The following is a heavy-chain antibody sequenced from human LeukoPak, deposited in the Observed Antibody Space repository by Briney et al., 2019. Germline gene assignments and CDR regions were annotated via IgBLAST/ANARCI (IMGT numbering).Heavy chain of an antibody. J-gene: IGHJ3*02. CDR2: TYYRSKWYN. CDR1: GDSVSVNSDV. CDR3: ARDADWGYDAFDI. D-gene: IGHD7-27*01. Sequence: SQTLSLTSAMPGDSVSVNSDVWNWIRQSPSRGLEWLGRTYYRSKWYNDYAVSVKSRITISPDTSKNQFSLHLNSVTPEDTAVYYCARDADWGYDAFDIWGQGTMVTVSS. V-gene: IGHV6-1*01.